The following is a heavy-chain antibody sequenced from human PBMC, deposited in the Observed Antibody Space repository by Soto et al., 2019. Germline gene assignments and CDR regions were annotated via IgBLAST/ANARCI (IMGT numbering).Heavy chain of an antibody. D-gene: IGHD2-15*01. CDR2: ITAGGTGT. V-gene: IGHV3-23*01. J-gene: IGHJ4*02. Sequence: EVHLLESGGGLIQPGGSLGLSCAASGFTFSTYAMNCVRQAPGKGLEWVSAITAGGTGTYYADSVKGRLTISRDNSKNTLYLHMNSLTAEDTALYYCAKGGGRYCTGGSCYSASWGQGTLVTVSS. CDR3: AKGGGRYCTGGSCYSAS. CDR1: GFTFSTYA.